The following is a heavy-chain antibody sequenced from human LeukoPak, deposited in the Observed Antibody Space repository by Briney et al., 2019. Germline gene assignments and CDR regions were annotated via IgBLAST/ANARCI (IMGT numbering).Heavy chain of an antibody. V-gene: IGHV3-30*01. Sequence: GGSLRLSCAASGFIFSNYAMSWVRQAPGKGLEWVAVISYDGRNENYADSVSGRFTISRDNSKNTLYLQMNSLRAEDTAVYYCARDGSGYWFDYWGQGTLATVSS. CDR1: GFIFSNYA. CDR3: ARDGSGYWFDY. D-gene: IGHD3-22*01. J-gene: IGHJ4*02. CDR2: ISYDGRNE.